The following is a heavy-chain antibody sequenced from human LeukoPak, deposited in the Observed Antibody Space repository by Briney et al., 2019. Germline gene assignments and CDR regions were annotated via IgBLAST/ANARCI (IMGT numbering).Heavy chain of an antibody. CDR3: ARRLSPYFLGGAFDI. D-gene: IGHD6-25*01. J-gene: IGHJ3*02. V-gene: IGHV1-46*01. Sequence: ASVKVSCKASGYTFTSYYMHWVRQAPGQGLEWMGIINPSGGSTSYAQKFQGRVTMTRDTSTSTVYMELSSPRSEDTAVYYCARRLSPYFLGGAFDIWGQGTMVTVSS. CDR1: GYTFTSYY. CDR2: INPSGGST.